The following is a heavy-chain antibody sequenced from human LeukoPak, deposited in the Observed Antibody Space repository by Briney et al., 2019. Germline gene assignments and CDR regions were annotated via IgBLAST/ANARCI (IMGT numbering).Heavy chain of an antibody. CDR3: AKGEQQLVRLGNFQH. Sequence: PGGSLRLSCAASGFTFDDYAMHWVRQAPGKGLEWVSGISWNSGSIGYADSVKGRFTISRDNAKNSLYLQMNSLRAEDTALYYCAKGEQQLVRLGNFQHWGQGTLVTVSS. J-gene: IGHJ1*01. D-gene: IGHD6-13*01. V-gene: IGHV3-9*01. CDR2: ISWNSGSI. CDR1: GFTFDDYA.